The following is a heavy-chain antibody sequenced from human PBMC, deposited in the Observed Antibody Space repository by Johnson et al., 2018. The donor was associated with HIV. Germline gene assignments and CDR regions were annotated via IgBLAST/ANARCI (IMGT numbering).Heavy chain of an antibody. Sequence: QVQLVESGGDVVQRRGSLRLSCAAFGFNFSSNGMYWVRQAPGKGLEWVAFIRFDGSSQFYADSVKGRFTISRDNSENTLYLQMNSLRTEDTAVYYCAKDRGPMVTIDAFEMWGQGTMVTVAS. CDR1: GFNFSSNG. J-gene: IGHJ3*02. D-gene: IGHD4-17*01. CDR3: AKDRGPMVTIDAFEM. CDR2: IRFDGSSQ. V-gene: IGHV3-30*02.